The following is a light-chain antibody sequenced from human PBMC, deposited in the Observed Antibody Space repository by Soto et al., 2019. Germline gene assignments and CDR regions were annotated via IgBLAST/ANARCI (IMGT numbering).Light chain of an antibody. CDR3: QQRSNWHPS. J-gene: IGKJ5*01. CDR2: DAS. Sequence: EIVLTQSPATLSLSPGERATLSCRASQSVSSYLAWYQQKPGQAPRLLIYDASNRATGIPARFSGSGSGTDFTLTISSLEPEDFAVYYCQQRSNWHPSFGPGTRLEI. V-gene: IGKV3-11*01. CDR1: QSVSSY.